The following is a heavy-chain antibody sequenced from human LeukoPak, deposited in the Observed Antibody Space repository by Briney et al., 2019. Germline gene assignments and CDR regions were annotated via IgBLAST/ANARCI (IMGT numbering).Heavy chain of an antibody. J-gene: IGHJ4*02. Sequence: SETLSLTCAVYGGSFSGYYWGWIRQPPGKDLEWIGSIYSGSTYYNPSLKSRVTISVDTSKNQFSLKLSSVIAADTAVYYCARDRCSSTSCYVPFFDYWGQGTLVTVSS. CDR1: GGSFSGYY. V-gene: IGHV4-34*12. D-gene: IGHD2-2*01. CDR2: IYSGST. CDR3: ARDRCSSTSCYVPFFDY.